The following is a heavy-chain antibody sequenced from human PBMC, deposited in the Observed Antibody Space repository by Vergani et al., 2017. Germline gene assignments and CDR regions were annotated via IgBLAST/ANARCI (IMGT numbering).Heavy chain of an antibody. D-gene: IGHD3-3*01. J-gene: IGHJ5*02. V-gene: IGHV1-18*01. CDR2: ISAYNGNT. CDR1: GGTFSSYG. CDR3: ARDLYDFLAGNGFDP. Sequence: QVQLVQSGAEVKKPGSSVKVSCKASGGTFSSYGISWVRQAPGQGLEWMGWISAYNGNTNYAQKLQGRVTMTTDTSTSTAYMELRSLRSDDTAVYYCARDLYDFLAGNGFDPWGQGTLVTVSS.